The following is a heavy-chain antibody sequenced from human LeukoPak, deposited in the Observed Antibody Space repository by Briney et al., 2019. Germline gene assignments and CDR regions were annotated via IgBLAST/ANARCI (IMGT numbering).Heavy chain of an antibody. Sequence: GGSLRLSCAASGFTFSSYTMNWVRQAPGRGLGWVSSITSSSSYIYYADSVKGRFTISRDNARNSLYLQMDSLRAEDTAVYYCARAGGYSYGPFDYWGQGTLVTVSS. D-gene: IGHD5-18*01. CDR1: GFTFSSYT. CDR2: ITSSSSYI. V-gene: IGHV3-21*01. J-gene: IGHJ4*02. CDR3: ARAGGYSYGPFDY.